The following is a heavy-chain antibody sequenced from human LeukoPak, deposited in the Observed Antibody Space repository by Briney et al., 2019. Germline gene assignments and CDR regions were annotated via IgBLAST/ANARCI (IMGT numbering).Heavy chain of an antibody. CDR1: GFTFSSYS. D-gene: IGHD6-19*01. CDR3: ARGPSTSGWFNYFDY. CDR2: ISGSSIYI. V-gene: IGHV3-21*01. Sequence: GGSLRLSCAASGFTFSSYSMNWVRQAPGKGLEWVSSISGSSIYIYYADSTKGRFTISRDNAKSSLYLQMNSLRAEDTAVYYCARGPSTSGWFNYFDYWGQGTLVTVSS. J-gene: IGHJ4*02.